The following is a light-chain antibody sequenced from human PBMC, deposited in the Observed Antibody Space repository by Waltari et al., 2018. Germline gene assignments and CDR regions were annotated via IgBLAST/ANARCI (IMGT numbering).Light chain of an antibody. CDR2: KDS. J-gene: IGLJ3*02. V-gene: IGLV3-27*01. CDR1: VLAKKY. Sequence: SYELTQPSSVSVSPGQTARITCSGDVLAKKYARWFQQKPGQAPVLVVYKDSEPPSGIPELFSRASSGTTVTLTISGAQVEDEADYYCYSAADNNWVFGGGTKLTVL. CDR3: YSAADNNWV.